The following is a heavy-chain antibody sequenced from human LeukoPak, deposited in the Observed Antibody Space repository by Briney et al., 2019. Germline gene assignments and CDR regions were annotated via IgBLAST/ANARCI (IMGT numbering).Heavy chain of an antibody. CDR2: IWNNGNNK. CDR3: ARDVGKDTITTEIAY. J-gene: IGHJ4*02. Sequence: GRSLRLSCAASGFIFSDYGMHWVRQAPGKGLEWVAVIWNNGNNKYADSVRGRFTISRDDSKNSLYLEMNNLKPEDTALYYCARDVGKDTITTEIAYWGQGTLVTVSP. CDR1: GFIFSDYG. D-gene: IGHD4-11*01. V-gene: IGHV3-33*01.